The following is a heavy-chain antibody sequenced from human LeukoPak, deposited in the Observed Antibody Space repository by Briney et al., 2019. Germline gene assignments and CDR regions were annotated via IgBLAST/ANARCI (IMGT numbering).Heavy chain of an antibody. V-gene: IGHV3-53*01. CDR2: ISSSGVYT. D-gene: IGHD3-10*01. Sequence: GGFQRLSCAASGFTVSNSYMSWVRQAPGKGLEWVSIISSSGVYTEYEDSVKGRFTISRDNSQNTLYLQMNSLRAEDTAVYYCARVSSSFLDYGSGSYYKHDYFDYWGQGTLVTVSS. CDR3: ARVSSSFLDYGSGSYYKHDYFDY. J-gene: IGHJ4*02. CDR1: GFTVSNSY.